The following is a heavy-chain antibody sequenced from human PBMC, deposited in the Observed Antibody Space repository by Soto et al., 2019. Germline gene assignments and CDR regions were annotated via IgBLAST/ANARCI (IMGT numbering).Heavy chain of an antibody. J-gene: IGHJ5*02. V-gene: IGHV4-34*01. Sequence: QVQLQQWGAGLLKPSETLSLTCAVYGGSFSGYYWSWIRQPPGKGLEWIGEINHSGSTNYNPSLKSRVTISVDTSKNQFSLKLSSVTAADTAVYYCARVYPLTVTTFYDWFDPWGQGTLVTVSS. D-gene: IGHD4-17*01. CDR1: GGSFSGYY. CDR3: ARVYPLTVTTFYDWFDP. CDR2: INHSGST.